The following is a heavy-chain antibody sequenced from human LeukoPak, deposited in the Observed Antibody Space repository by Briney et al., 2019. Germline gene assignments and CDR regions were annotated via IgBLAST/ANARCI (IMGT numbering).Heavy chain of an antibody. D-gene: IGHD5-12*01. V-gene: IGHV3-33*01. CDR2: IWYDGSNK. J-gene: IGHJ4*02. CDR1: GFTFSSYG. CDR3: ARDAYRWLRLYDPYFGY. Sequence: GGSLRLSCAASGFTFSSYGMHWVRQAPGKGLEWVAVIWYDGSNKYYADSVKGRFTISRDNSKNTLYLQMNSLRAEDTAVYYCARDAYRWLRLYDPYFGYWGQGTLVTVSS.